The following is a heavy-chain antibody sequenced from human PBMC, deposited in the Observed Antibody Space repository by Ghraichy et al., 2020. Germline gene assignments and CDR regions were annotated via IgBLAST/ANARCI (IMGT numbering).Heavy chain of an antibody. D-gene: IGHD5-18*01. CDR1: GGSFSGYY. J-gene: IGHJ5*02. CDR3: ARGPSAMVEVDNWFDP. V-gene: IGHV4-34*01. Sequence: SETLSLTCAVYGGSFSGYYWSWIRQPPGKGLEWIGEINHSGSTNYNPSLKSRVTISVDTSKNQFSLKLSSVTAADTAVYYCARGPSAMVEVDNWFDPWGQGTLVTVSS. CDR2: INHSGST.